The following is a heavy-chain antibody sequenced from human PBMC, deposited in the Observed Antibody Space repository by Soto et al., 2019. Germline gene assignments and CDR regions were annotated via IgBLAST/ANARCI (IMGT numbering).Heavy chain of an antibody. Sequence: LVFAPSGLTYITSVVDAVRQATAKGVEWVSASIGSGGSTYFADSVKGRFTISRVNYKNTLYLQMNSLSAEDTAGYYCEQGGAARQFEYWGKGTPVRVCS. CDR2: SIGSGGST. V-gene: IGHV3-23*01. J-gene: IGHJ4*02. D-gene: IGHD6-6*01. CDR3: EQGGAARQFEY. CDR1: GLTYITSV.